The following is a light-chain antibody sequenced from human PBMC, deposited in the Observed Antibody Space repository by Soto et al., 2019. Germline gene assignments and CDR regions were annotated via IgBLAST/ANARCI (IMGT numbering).Light chain of an antibody. Sequence: DIQLTQSPSFLSASVGDRVTITCRASQGISSDLAWYQQKPGKAPKLLIYAASTLQSGVPSRFSGSGSGREFSLTISSLQPEDFATYYCQQLNIYPRMFGQGTTVEIK. V-gene: IGKV1-9*01. CDR2: AAS. CDR3: QQLNIYPRM. J-gene: IGKJ1*01. CDR1: QGISSD.